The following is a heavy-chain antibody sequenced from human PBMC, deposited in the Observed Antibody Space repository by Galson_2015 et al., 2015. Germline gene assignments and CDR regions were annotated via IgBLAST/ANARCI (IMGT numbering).Heavy chain of an antibody. J-gene: IGHJ1*01. CDR3: AKPIVVVPAATGGEYFQH. Sequence: SLRLSCAASGFTFSSYAMSWVRQAPGKGLEWVSAISGSGGSTYYADSVKGRFTISRDNSKNTLYLQMNSLRAEDTAVYYCAKPIVVVPAATGGEYFQHWGRGTLVTVSS. CDR2: ISGSGGST. CDR1: GFTFSSYA. V-gene: IGHV3-23*01. D-gene: IGHD2-2*01.